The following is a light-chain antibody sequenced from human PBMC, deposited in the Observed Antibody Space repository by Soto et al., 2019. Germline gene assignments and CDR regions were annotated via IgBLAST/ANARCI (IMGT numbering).Light chain of an antibody. J-gene: IGKJ2*01. Sequence: EILMTQSPATLSVSPGERATLSCRASQSVSNRLAWYQQKLGQAPRLLIYGASTRATGIPARFSGSGSGTAFTLTISSLQSEDSAIYYCQHYKNWPYTFGQGTKLEMK. CDR2: GAS. CDR1: QSVSNR. CDR3: QHYKNWPYT. V-gene: IGKV3-15*01.